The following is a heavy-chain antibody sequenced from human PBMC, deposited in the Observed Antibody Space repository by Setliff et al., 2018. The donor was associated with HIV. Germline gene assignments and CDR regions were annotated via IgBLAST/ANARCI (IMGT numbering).Heavy chain of an antibody. D-gene: IGHD3-3*01. CDR1: GGSFSNFF. CDR2: INSSGAT. CDR3: ARRGRFMGGFDP. V-gene: IGHV4-4*09. Sequence: PSETLSLTCTVSGGSFSNFFWNWIRQPPGKGLEWIGYINSSGATNYNPSLKSRVNIPIDPSKNHFTLRLSSVTVADTAVYYCARRGRFMGGFDPWGQGSLVTVSS. J-gene: IGHJ5*02.